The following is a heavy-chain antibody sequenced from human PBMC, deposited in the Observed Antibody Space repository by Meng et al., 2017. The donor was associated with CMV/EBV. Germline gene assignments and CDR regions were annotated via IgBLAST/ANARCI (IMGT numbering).Heavy chain of an antibody. J-gene: IGHJ6*02. CDR1: GGTFSSYA. CDR3: ASYEDPSYYDFWSGYYSRNRRRQAGYYYYYGMDV. CDR2: IIPIFGTA. Sequence: SVKVSCKASGGTFSSYAISWVRQAPGQGLEWMGGIIPIFGTANYAQKFQGRVTITTDESTSTAYTELSSLRSEDTAVYYCASYEDPSYYDFWSGYYSRNRRRQAGYYYYYGMDVWGQGTTVTVSS. V-gene: IGHV1-69*05. D-gene: IGHD3-3*01.